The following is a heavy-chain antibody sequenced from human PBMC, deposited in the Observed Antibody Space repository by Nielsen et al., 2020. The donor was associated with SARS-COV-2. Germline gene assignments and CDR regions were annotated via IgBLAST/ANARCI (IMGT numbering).Heavy chain of an antibody. Sequence: GESLKISCAASGYTFSEYYMNWVRQAPEKGLMWVARINSDGSRSAYADAVKGRFIMSRDNARDTLSLQMNSLSVEDTAVYYCVRVRDDGHYYDTGPFDDWGQGALVTVSS. CDR2: INSDGSRS. D-gene: IGHD3-22*01. J-gene: IGHJ4*02. CDR3: VRVRDDGHYYDTGPFDD. V-gene: IGHV3-74*01. CDR1: GYTFSEYY.